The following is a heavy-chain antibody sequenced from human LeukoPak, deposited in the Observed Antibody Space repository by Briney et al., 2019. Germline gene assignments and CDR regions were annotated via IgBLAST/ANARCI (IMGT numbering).Heavy chain of an antibody. D-gene: IGHD1-26*01. J-gene: IGHJ3*02. CDR3: ARGSYGNDAFDI. CDR1: GYTFSSYG. V-gene: IGHV1-18*01. Sequence: GASVEVSCKASGYTFSSYGISWVRQAPGQGLEWMGWISAYNGNTNYAQKLQGRVTMTTDTSTSTAYLELRSLRSDDTAVYYCARGSYGNDAFDIWGQGTMVTVSS. CDR2: ISAYNGNT.